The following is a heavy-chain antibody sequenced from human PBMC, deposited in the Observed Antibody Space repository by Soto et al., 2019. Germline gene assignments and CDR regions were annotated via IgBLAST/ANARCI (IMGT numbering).Heavy chain of an antibody. CDR1: GYTFTSYN. CDR3: ARGVGTTDYCSGGSCYGSYYYYYMDV. Sequence: ASVKVSCKASGYTFTSYNINWVRQATGQGLEWMGWMNPNSGNTGYAQKFQGRVNMTRNTSISTAYMELSSLRSEDTAVYYCARGVGTTDYCSGGSCYGSYYYYYMDVWGKGTTVTVSS. V-gene: IGHV1-8*01. CDR2: MNPNSGNT. D-gene: IGHD2-15*01. J-gene: IGHJ6*03.